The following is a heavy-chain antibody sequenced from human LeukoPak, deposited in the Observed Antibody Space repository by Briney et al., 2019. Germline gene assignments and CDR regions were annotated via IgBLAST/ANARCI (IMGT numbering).Heavy chain of an antibody. CDR2: ISFDGSNR. D-gene: IGHD5-24*01. J-gene: IGHJ6*02. CDR3: ARDDLQMSYYYYGMDV. CDR1: GFSFSSYA. Sequence: GGSLRLSCAASGFSFSSYAMHWVRQAPGKGLEWVAVISFDGSNRYYVDSGKGRFTISRDNFKNTLFLQMNSLRDEDTAVYYCARDDLQMSYYYYGMDVWGQGTTATVSS. V-gene: IGHV3-30-3*01.